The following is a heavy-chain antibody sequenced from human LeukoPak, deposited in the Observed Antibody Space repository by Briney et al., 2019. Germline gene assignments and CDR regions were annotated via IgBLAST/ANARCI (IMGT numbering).Heavy chain of an antibody. CDR1: GFTFSSYW. J-gene: IGHJ4*02. CDR3: ARGYSSGYRVDY. D-gene: IGHD3-22*01. Sequence: SGGSLRLSCAASGFTFSSYWMHWVRQAPGKGLVWVSRINSDGSSTSYADSVKGRFTISRDNAKNTLYLQMNSLRAEDTAVYYSARGYSSGYRVDYWGQGTLVTVSS. CDR2: INSDGSST. V-gene: IGHV3-74*01.